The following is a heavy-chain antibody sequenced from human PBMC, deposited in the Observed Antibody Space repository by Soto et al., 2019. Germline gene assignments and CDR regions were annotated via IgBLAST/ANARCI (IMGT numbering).Heavy chain of an antibody. D-gene: IGHD1-1*01. CDR1: GSSPSTIGVV. J-gene: IGHJ2*01. V-gene: IGHV2-5*02. Sequence: QITVKESGPKLLNPSQPLTLPSAFSGSSPSTIGVVGGWVRRPPGKAPELLALIYWVDDKRYKPALKSRRSITKDTSKDQAVFTMTNMDPVDTATYYCVHQDWNSNDYYFGLWGRGTLVTVSS. CDR3: VHQDWNSNDYYFGL. CDR2: IYWVDDK.